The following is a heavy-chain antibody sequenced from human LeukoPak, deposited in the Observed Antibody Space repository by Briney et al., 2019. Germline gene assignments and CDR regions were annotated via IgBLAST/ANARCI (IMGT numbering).Heavy chain of an antibody. V-gene: IGHV3-23*01. Sequence: SGGSLRLSCAASGFTFSSYAMSWVRQAPGKGLEWVSAISGSGGSTYHADFVKGRFTISRDNSKNTLYLQMNSLRAEDTAVYYCALSYALDYWGQGTLVTVSS. CDR1: GFTFSSYA. CDR3: ALSYALDY. J-gene: IGHJ4*02. CDR2: ISGSGGST. D-gene: IGHD2/OR15-2a*01.